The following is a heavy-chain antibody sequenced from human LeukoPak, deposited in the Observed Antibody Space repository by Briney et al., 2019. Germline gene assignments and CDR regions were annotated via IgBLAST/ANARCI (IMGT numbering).Heavy chain of an antibody. Sequence: PSETLSLTCTVSGGSISSSSYYWGWIRQPPGKGLEWIGSIYYSGSTYYNPSLKSRVTISVDTSKNQFSLKLSSVTAADTAVYYCARDGKQQLNSHYDYWGQGTLVTVSS. CDR2: IYYSGST. CDR3: ARDGKQQLNSHYDY. D-gene: IGHD6-13*01. V-gene: IGHV4-39*07. J-gene: IGHJ4*02. CDR1: GGSISSSSYY.